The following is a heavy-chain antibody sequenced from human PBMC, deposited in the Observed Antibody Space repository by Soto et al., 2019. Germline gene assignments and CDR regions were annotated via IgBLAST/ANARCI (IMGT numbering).Heavy chain of an antibody. J-gene: IGHJ4*02. CDR2: IYHSGST. CDR1: GGSISSSNL. D-gene: IGHD6-19*01. Sequence: SETLSLTCAVSGGSISSSNLWSWVRRPPGKGLEWIGEIYHSGSTNYTPALKSRVTISVDKSETQFSRKRSAVTAADTAVYYCARARPVSCPYYVDYWGQGTRVTVSA. CDR3: ARARPVSCPYYVDY. V-gene: IGHV4-4*02.